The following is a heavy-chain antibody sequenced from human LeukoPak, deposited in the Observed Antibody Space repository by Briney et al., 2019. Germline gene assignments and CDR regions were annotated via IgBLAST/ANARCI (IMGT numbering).Heavy chain of an antibody. D-gene: IGHD2-15*01. J-gene: IGHJ3*02. V-gene: IGHV3-30*04. Sequence: GGSLRLSCAASGFTFSSYAMHWVRQAPGKGVEWGAVISYDGSNKYYADSVKGRFTISRDNSKNTLYLQMNSLRAEDTAVYYCAREYKEPQDIVVVVAAEPAFDIWGQGTMVTVSS. CDR3: AREYKEPQDIVVVVAAEPAFDI. CDR1: GFTFSSYA. CDR2: ISYDGSNK.